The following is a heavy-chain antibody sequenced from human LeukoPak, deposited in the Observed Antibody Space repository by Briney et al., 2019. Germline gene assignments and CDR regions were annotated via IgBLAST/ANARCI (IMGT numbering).Heavy chain of an antibody. CDR1: GGSISSYY. J-gene: IGHJ3*02. CDR3: ARSDWYLRGDAFDI. CDR2: IYTSGST. D-gene: IGHD3-9*01. Sequence: SETLSLTCTVSGGSISSYYWSWIRQPAGKGLEWIGRIYTSGSTNYNPSLKSRVTMSVDTSKNQFSLKLKSVTAADTALYYCARSDWYLRGDAFDIWGQGTVLTVSS. V-gene: IGHV4-4*07.